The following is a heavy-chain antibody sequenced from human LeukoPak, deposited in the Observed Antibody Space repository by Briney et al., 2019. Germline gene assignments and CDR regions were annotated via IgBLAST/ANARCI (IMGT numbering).Heavy chain of an antibody. V-gene: IGHV3-30*18. CDR2: ISYDGSNK. CDR1: GFTFSSYG. J-gene: IGHJ4*02. Sequence: GGSLRLSCAASGFTFSSYGMHWVRQAPGKGLEWVSVISYDGSNKYYADSVKGRFTISRDNSKNTLYLQMSSLRAEDAAVYYCAKARYYFDYWGQGTLVTVSS. CDR3: AKARYYFDY.